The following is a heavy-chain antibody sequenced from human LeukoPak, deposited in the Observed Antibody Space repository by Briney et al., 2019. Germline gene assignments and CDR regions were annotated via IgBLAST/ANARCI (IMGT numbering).Heavy chain of an antibody. D-gene: IGHD6-13*01. V-gene: IGHV1-18*01. J-gene: IGHJ4*02. CDR1: GYTFTSYG. Sequence: GASVKVSCKASGYTFTSYGISWVRQAPGQGLEWMGWIGAYNGNTNYAQKLQGRVTMTTDTSTSTAYMELRSLRSDDTAVYYCARDRRLSGIAAAGTGYWGQGTLVTVSS. CDR2: IGAYNGNT. CDR3: ARDRRLSGIAAAGTGY.